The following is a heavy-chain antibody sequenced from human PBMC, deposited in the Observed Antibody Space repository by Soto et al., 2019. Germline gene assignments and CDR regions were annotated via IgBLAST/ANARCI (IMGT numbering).Heavy chain of an antibody. CDR3: AVPGRGDFDY. CDR2: VYHSVTT. V-gene: IGHV4-4*02. CDR1: GASIGTNNW. J-gene: IGHJ4*02. D-gene: IGHD5-12*01. Sequence: SETLSLTCAVSGASIGTNNWWGWVRQPPGKGLEWIGEVYHSVTTNCNPSLKSRVTISIDKSKNQFSLTLTSMTAADTALYYCAVPGRGDFDYWSQGTLVTVSS.